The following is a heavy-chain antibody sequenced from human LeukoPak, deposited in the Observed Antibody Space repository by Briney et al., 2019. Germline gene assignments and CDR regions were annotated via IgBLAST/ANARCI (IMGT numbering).Heavy chain of an antibody. CDR1: INVRYNY. V-gene: IGHV3-66*01. Sequence: GSLRIPRGTFWINVRYNYLGLVRQASGEGLEWVSVIYSGGSTYYADSVKGRFTISRDNSKNTLYLQMNSLRAEDTAVYYCARVGYGSSENYWGQGTLVTVSS. D-gene: IGHD3-22*01. CDR2: IYSGGST. J-gene: IGHJ4*02. CDR3: ARVGYGSSENY.